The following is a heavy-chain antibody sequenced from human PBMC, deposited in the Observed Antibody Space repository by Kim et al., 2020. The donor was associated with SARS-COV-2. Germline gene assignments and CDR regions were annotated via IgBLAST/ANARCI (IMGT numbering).Heavy chain of an antibody. CDR2: IYWDDDK. V-gene: IGHV2-5*02. CDR1: GFSLTTSGVG. CDR3: AHYLVIITTCAFDM. D-gene: IGHD3-22*01. J-gene: IGHJ3*02. Sequence: SGPTLVNPTQTLTLTCTFSGFSLTTSGVGVSWIRQPPGKALEWLALIYWDDDKRYSPSLKSRLTITKDTSKNQVVLTMTNMDPVDTATYYCAHYLVIITTCAFDMWGQGTMVTVSS.